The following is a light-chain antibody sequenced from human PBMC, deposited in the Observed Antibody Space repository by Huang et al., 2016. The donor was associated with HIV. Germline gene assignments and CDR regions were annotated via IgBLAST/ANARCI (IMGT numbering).Light chain of an antibody. CDR3: QQRGDWRGYT. V-gene: IGKV3-11*01. J-gene: IGKJ1*01. CDR2: AAS. Sequence: EIVLTQSPATLALSPGDRATLSCRATQSVGNSLAWYQQRPGQAPRLLIYAASNRAAGIPARFSGSVSGTDFTLTISSLEPEDFAVYFCQQRGDWRGYTFGQGTKVEVK. CDR1: QSVGNS.